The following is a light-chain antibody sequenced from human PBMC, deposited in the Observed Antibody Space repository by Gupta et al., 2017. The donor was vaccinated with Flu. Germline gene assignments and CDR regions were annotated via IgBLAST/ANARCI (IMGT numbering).Light chain of an antibody. J-gene: IGKJ4*02. Sequence: SPSSLSASVGDRVTITCQASQDVSNHLNWYQQKPGKAPKLLIYDASNLETGVPSRFSGSRSGTDFSFTITSLQAEDIGTYYCQQYDSLPTF. V-gene: IGKV1-33*01. CDR1: QDVSNH. CDR3: QQYDSLPT. CDR2: DAS.